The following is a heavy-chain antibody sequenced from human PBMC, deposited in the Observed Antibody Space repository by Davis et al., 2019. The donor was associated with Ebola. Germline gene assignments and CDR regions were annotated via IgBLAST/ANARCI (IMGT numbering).Heavy chain of an antibody. V-gene: IGHV5-51*01. D-gene: IGHD2-2*01. Sequence: KVSCKANGYNFITSWIGWVRQMPGKGLEWMGIIYPGDSDTRYSPSFQGQVTISADKSISTAYLQWSSLKASDTAMYYCARQGSVYQLLQRTFDTWGQGTMVTVSS. CDR2: IYPGDSDT. J-gene: IGHJ3*02. CDR3: ARQGSVYQLLQRTFDT. CDR1: GYNFITSW.